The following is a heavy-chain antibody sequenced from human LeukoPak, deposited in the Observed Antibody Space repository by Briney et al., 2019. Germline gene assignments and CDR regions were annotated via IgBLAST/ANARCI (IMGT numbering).Heavy chain of an antibody. CDR2: IYYSGST. Sequence: SETLSLTCTVSGGSISSSSYYWGWIRQPPGEGLEWMGSIYYSGSTYYNPSLKSRVTISVDTSKNQFSLKLSSVTAADTAVYYCARSPLWVHDYWGQGTLVTVSS. CDR1: GGSISSSSYY. CDR3: ARSPLWVHDY. V-gene: IGHV4-39*01. D-gene: IGHD3-16*01. J-gene: IGHJ4*02.